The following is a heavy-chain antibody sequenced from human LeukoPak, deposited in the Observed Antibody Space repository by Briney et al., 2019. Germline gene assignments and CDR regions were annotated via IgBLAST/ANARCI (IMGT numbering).Heavy chain of an antibody. CDR1: GGSFSGYH. V-gene: IGHV4-34*01. J-gene: IGHJ4*02. CDR3: ARASLLGYCTNGVCPGGGLPFDY. Sequence: SETLSLTCAVYGGSFSGYHWSWIRQPPGKGLEWIGEITHGEAANYNPSLKSRITISMDTSKNQFSLKLSSVTAADTAMYYCARASLLGYCTNGVCPGGGLPFDYWGQGTLVSVSS. D-gene: IGHD2-8*01. CDR2: ITHGEAA.